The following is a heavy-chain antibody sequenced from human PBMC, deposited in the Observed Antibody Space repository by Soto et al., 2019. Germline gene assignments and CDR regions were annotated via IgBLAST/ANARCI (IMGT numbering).Heavy chain of an antibody. D-gene: IGHD1-26*01. CDR3: AKNQGVELVPLATVDWFDP. Sequence: GGSLRLSCAASGFIFENFGMSWVRQAPGEGLEWISSISGSGFKKYYADSVKGRFTISRDNSKSTVYLELNNLSAEDTAVYHCAKNQGVELVPLATVDWFDPWGQGSVVTVS. CDR1: GFIFENFG. J-gene: IGHJ5*02. V-gene: IGHV3-23*01. CDR2: ISGSGFKK.